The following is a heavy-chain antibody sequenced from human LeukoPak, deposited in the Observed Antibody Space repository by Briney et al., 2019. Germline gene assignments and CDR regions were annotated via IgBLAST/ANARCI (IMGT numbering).Heavy chain of an antibody. CDR1: GYTVTSYY. J-gene: IGHJ6*02. V-gene: IGHV1-46*01. CDR3: ASVYNYGMDV. Sequence: ASVTVSCKASGYTVTSYYMHWVRQAPGQGLEWIGILNPSGGSTSYAQKFQGRAALTRATSTSTVYMELSSLRSEDTAVYYCASVYNYGMDVWGQGTTVIVSS. CDR2: LNPSGGST.